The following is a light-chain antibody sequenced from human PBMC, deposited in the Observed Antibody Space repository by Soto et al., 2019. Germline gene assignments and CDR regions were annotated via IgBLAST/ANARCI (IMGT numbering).Light chain of an antibody. CDR3: QQCGSTPWT. CDR2: GAS. CDR1: QSVSSN. V-gene: IGKV3-15*01. J-gene: IGKJ1*01. Sequence: EIVMTQSPATLSVSPGERASLSCRASQSVSSNLAWYQYTPGQAPRLLIYGASTRATGIPARFSGSGSGSDFTLTISRLEPEDFAVYYCQQCGSTPWTFGQGTKVDIK.